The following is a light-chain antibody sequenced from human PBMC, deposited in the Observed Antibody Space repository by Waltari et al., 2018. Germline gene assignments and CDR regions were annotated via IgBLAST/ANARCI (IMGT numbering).Light chain of an antibody. CDR2: KAN. CDR1: SGPRSSTSS. Sequence: QTVVTQEPSLSVSPGGTVTLTCALSSGPRSSTSSASWYQQRPGQTPRTLVYKANIRSSGVPDRISSSVLGTKAVLIITGAQAEDESTYYCLLYMGSGIWVFGGGTKLTVL. J-gene: IGLJ3*02. CDR3: LLYMGSGIWV. V-gene: IGLV8-61*01.